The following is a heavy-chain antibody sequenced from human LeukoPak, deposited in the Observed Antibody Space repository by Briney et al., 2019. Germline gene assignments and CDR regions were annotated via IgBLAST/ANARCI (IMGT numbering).Heavy chain of an antibody. V-gene: IGHV1-46*01. J-gene: IGHJ4*02. CDR1: GYTFTSYY. CDR2: INPSGGST. D-gene: IGHD5-18*01. Sequence: ASVKVSCKASGYTFTSYYMHWVRQAPGQGLEWMGIINPSGGSTSYAQKFQGRVTMTRDTSTSTVYMELSSLRSEDTAVYYCARDYLDTAMVDYWGQGTLVTDSS. CDR3: ARDYLDTAMVDY.